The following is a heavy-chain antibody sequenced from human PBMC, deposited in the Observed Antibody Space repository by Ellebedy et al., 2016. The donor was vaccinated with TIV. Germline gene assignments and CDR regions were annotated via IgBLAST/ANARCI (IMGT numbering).Heavy chain of an antibody. J-gene: IGHJ4*02. D-gene: IGHD5-12*01. Sequence: SETLSLTCTVSGGSISSSSYYWGWIRQPPGKGLEWIGSIYYSGSTYYNPSLKSRVTISVDTSKNQFSLKLSSVTAADTAVYYCARKPTIVAIGIDYWGQGTLVTVSS. V-gene: IGHV4-39*07. CDR3: ARKPTIVAIGIDY. CDR2: IYYSGST. CDR1: GGSISSSSYY.